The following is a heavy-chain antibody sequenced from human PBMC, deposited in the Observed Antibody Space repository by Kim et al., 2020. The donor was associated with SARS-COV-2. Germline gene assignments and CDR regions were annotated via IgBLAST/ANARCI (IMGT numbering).Heavy chain of an antibody. CDR2: ISYDGSNK. D-gene: IGHD5-18*01. V-gene: IGHV3-33*05. J-gene: IGHJ6*02. Sequence: GGSLRLSCAASGFTFSSYGMHWVRQAPGKGLEWVAVISYDGSNKYYADSVKGRFTISRDNSKNTLYLQMNSLRAEDTAVYYCASEDTAMGYYYYGMDVWGQGTTATVSS. CDR1: GFTFSSYG. CDR3: ASEDTAMGYYYYGMDV.